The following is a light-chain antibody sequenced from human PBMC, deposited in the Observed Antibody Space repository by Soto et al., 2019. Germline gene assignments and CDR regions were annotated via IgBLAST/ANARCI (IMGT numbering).Light chain of an antibody. V-gene: IGLV1-44*01. J-gene: IGLJ3*02. CDR3: SAWDDSLNGVV. CDR1: SSNIGSNA. Sequence: QSVLTQPPSASGTPGQRVTISCSGSSSNIGSNAINWYQQLPGAAPKLLIFGNDRRPSGVPDRISGSKSGTSASLAITGLLSEDEADYYCSAWDDSLNGVVFGGGTTMTVL. CDR2: GND.